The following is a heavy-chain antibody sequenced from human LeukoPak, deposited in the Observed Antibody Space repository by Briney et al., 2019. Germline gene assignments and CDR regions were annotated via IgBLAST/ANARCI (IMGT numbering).Heavy chain of an antibody. CDR2: IYYSGST. Sequence: SETLSRTGAGYGGSFSGYYWSWIRQPPWKGLEWIGSIYYSGSTYYNPSLKSRVTISVDTSKNQFSLKLSSVTAADTAVYYCARDWPYDYAWGSYPTGGFDPWGQGTLVTVSS. CDR1: GGSFSGYY. V-gene: IGHV4-34*01. CDR3: ARDWPYDYAWGSYPTGGFDP. J-gene: IGHJ5*02. D-gene: IGHD3-16*02.